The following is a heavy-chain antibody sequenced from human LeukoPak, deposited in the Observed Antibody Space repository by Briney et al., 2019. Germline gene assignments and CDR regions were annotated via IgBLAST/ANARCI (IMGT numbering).Heavy chain of an antibody. V-gene: IGHV3-21*01. CDR3: VRPATPHGHFDY. J-gene: IGHJ4*02. CDR1: GFAFSNAW. CDR2: ISSSSSYI. Sequence: GGSLRLSCTASGFAFSNAWMSWVRQAPGKGLEWVSSISSSSSYIYYADSVKGRFTISRDNAKNSLYLQMNSLRAGDTAVYYCVRPATPHGHFDYWGQGILVTVSS. D-gene: IGHD2-15*01.